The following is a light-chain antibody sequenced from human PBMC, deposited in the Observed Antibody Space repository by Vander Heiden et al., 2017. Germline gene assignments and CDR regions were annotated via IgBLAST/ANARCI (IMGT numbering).Light chain of an antibody. CDR1: QGITNY. J-gene: IGKJ5*01. V-gene: IGKV1-9*01. Sequence: DIQLTHSPSFLSASVGDRATITCRASQGITNYLALYQQKPGKAPKLLIYASSTLANGVPSRFSGSGAGTEFTLTISSLLPEDFATYYFRQLNSYLFAFGQGTRLEIK. CDR2: ASS. CDR3: RQLNSYLFA.